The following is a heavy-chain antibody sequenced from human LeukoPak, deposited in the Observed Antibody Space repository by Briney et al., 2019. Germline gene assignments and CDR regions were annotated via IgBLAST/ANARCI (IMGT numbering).Heavy chain of an antibody. V-gene: IGHV3-7*03. CDR2: IKQDGSEK. CDR1: GFTFSSYW. D-gene: IGHD5-18*01. Sequence: GGSLRLSCAASGFTFSSYWMSWVRQAPGKGLEWVANIKQDGSEKYYVDSVKGRFTISRDNAKNSLYLQMNSLRAEDTAVYYCAKGYSFGCCNYYYMDAWGKGTTVTVSS. J-gene: IGHJ6*03. CDR3: AKGYSFGCCNYYYMDA.